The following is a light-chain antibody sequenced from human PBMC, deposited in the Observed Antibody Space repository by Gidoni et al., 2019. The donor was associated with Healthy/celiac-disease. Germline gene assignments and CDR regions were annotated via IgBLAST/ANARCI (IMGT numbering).Light chain of an antibody. CDR1: QSISSY. V-gene: IGKV1-39*01. J-gene: IGKJ1*01. CDR2: AAS. Sequence: EIQMKQPPSSLSASVGDRVTITCRASQSISSYLNWYRQKPGKAPKLLISAASSLQSGVPSRFSGSVSGTDFTLTISSLQPEDFATYYCQQYYSSPWTFGQGTKVEIK. CDR3: QQYYSSPWT.